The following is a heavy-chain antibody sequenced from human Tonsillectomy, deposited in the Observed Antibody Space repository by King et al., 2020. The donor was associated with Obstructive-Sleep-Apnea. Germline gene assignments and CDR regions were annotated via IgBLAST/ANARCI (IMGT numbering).Heavy chain of an antibody. D-gene: IGHD2-2*01. J-gene: IGHJ4*02. CDR3: VKDHHSTSWRPLLDY. Sequence: EVQLVESGGGLVQPGGSLRLSCSASGFTFTTYPMHWVRQTPGKGLEYVSAISRNGDSTYYADSVKGRFTISRDNSKNTLYLQMSSLRAEDTAVYYCVKDHHSTSWRPLLDYWGQGTLVTVSS. CDR2: ISRNGDST. CDR1: GFTFTTYP. V-gene: IGHV3-64D*09.